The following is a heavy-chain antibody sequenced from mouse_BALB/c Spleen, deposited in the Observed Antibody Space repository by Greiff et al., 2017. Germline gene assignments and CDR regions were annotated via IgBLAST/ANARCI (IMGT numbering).Heavy chain of an antibody. CDR1: GFSLTGYG. Sequence: VMLVESGPGLVAPSQSLSITCTVSGFSLTGYGVNWVRQPPGKGLEWLGMIWGDGSTDYNSALKSRLSISKDNSKSQVFLKMNSLQTDDTARYYCAREAYRYDGDYYAMDYWGQGTSVTVSS. CDR3: AREAYRYDGDYYAMDY. CDR2: IWGDGST. D-gene: IGHD2-14*01. J-gene: IGHJ4*01. V-gene: IGHV2-6-7*01.